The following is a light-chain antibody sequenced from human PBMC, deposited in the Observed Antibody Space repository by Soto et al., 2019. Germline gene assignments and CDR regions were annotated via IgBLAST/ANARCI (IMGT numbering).Light chain of an antibody. CDR3: SSYTSSSTLYV. Sequence: QSALTQPASVSGSPGQSITISCTGTSGDVGGYNYVSWYQQHPGKAPKFMIYDVSNRPSGVSNRFSGSKSGNTASLTISGLQAEDEADYYCSSYTSSSTLYVFGTGTKLTVL. CDR2: DVS. J-gene: IGLJ1*01. V-gene: IGLV2-14*01. CDR1: SGDVGGYNY.